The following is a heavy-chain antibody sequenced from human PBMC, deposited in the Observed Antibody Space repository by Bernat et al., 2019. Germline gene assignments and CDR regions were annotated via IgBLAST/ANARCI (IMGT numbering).Heavy chain of an antibody. V-gene: IGHV1-3*01. CDR2: INAGNGNT. CDR1: GYTFTSYA. D-gene: IGHD6-13*01. Sequence: QVQLVQSGAEVKKPGASVKVSCKASGYTFTSYAMHWVRQAPGQRLEWMGWINAGNGNTKYSQKFQGRVTITRDTSASTAYMELSSLRSEDTAVYYCARYHPAAGRAFDYWGQGTLVTVFS. J-gene: IGHJ4*02. CDR3: ARYHPAAGRAFDY.